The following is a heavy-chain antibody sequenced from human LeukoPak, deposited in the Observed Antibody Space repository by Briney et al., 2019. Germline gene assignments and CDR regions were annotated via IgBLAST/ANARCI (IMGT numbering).Heavy chain of an antibody. CDR2: IYYSGST. CDR3: ARVGWNDGARYYYYMDV. Sequence: SETLSLTCTVSGGSISSGGYYWSWIRQHPGKGLEWIGYIYYSGSTYYDPSLKSRVTISVDTSKNQFSLKLSSVTAADTAVYYCARVGWNDGARYYYYMDVWGKGTTVTVSS. CDR1: GGSISSGGYY. V-gene: IGHV4-31*03. J-gene: IGHJ6*03. D-gene: IGHD1-1*01.